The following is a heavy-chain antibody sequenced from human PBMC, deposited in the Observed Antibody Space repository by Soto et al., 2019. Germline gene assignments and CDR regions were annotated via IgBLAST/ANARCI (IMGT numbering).Heavy chain of an antibody. V-gene: IGHV1-18*01. Sequence: GASVKVSCKASGYTFTNYGINWLRQARGQGIEWMGWFNPKNGNTNYAQTFEGRLTLTTDTSTSTAFMELSNLRSEDTAFYPCARVNFGEPFDPWGQGTLVTVSS. J-gene: IGHJ5*02. CDR2: FNPKNGNT. D-gene: IGHD3-10*01. CDR1: GYTFTNYG. CDR3: ARVNFGEPFDP.